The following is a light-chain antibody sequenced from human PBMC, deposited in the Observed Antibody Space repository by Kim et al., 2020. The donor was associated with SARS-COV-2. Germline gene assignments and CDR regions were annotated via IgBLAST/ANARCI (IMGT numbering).Light chain of an antibody. J-gene: IGLJ3*02. V-gene: IGLV2-14*03. Sequence: QSVLTQPASVSGSPGQSITISCTGTSSDLGGYNYVSWYQQHPGKAPKLMIYDVSNRPSGVSNRFSGSKSGNTASLTISGLQAEDEADYYCSSYTSSSTWVFGGGTQLTVL. CDR3: SSYTSSSTWV. CDR2: DVS. CDR1: SSDLGGYNY.